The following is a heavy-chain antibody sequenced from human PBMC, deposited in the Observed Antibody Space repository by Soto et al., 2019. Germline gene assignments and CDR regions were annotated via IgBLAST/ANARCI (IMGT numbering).Heavy chain of an antibody. Sequence: QSQTLSLTCAISGDSVSSNSAAWNWIRQSPLRGLEWLGRTYYRSKWYNDYAVSVKSRITINPDTSKNQFSLQLNSVTPEDTAVYYCALASNWGDEGYYYYYMDVWGKGTTVTVSS. CDR2: TYYRSKWYN. CDR3: ALASNWGDEGYYYYYMDV. J-gene: IGHJ6*03. D-gene: IGHD7-27*01. CDR1: GDSVSSNSAA. V-gene: IGHV6-1*01.